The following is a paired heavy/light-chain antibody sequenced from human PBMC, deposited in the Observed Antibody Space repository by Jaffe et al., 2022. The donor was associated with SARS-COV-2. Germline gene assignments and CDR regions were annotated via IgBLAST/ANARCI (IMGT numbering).Light chain of an antibody. V-gene: IGLV1-40*01. CDR2: GNS. Sequence: QSVLTQPPSVSGAPGQRVTISCTGSSSNIGAGYDVHWYQQLPGTAPKLLIYGNSNRPSGVPDRFSGSKSGTSASLAITGLQAEDEADYYCQSYDSSLSAFVVFGGGTKLTVL. J-gene: IGLJ2*01. CDR3: QSYDSSLSAFVV. CDR1: SSNIGAGYD.
Heavy chain of an antibody. Sequence: QVQLVQSGAEVKKPGASVKVSCKVSGYTLTELSMHWVRQAPGKGLEWMGGFDPEDGETIYAQKFQGRVTMTEDTSTDTAYMELSSLRSEDTAVYYCATGLLNAYCSGGSCYPIWGQGTLVTVSS. J-gene: IGHJ4*02. CDR1: GYTLTELS. D-gene: IGHD2-15*01. CDR2: FDPEDGET. V-gene: IGHV1-24*01. CDR3: ATGLLNAYCSGGSCYPI.